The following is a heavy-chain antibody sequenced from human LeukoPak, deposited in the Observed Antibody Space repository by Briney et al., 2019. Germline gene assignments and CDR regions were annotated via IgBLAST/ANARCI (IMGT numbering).Heavy chain of an antibody. CDR1: GFTFRNHV. CDR2: IVGDGSAS. CDR3: ARGKAAGLLDWFDP. Sequence: GGSLRLSCAASGFTFRNHVLAWVRQTPGKGLEWVSSIVGDGSASFYSDSVKGRFAVSRDNSMDTLFLHMQSLRAEDAAFYYCARGKAAGLLDWFDPWGQGTLVTVSS. D-gene: IGHD6-13*01. J-gene: IGHJ5*02. V-gene: IGHV3-23*01.